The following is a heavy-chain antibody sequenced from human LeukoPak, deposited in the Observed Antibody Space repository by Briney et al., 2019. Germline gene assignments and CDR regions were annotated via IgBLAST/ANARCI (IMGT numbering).Heavy chain of an antibody. Sequence: SVKVSCKASGYTFTGYYMHWVRQAPGQGLEWMGGIIPIFGTANYAQKFQGRVTITADESTSTAYMELSSLRSEDTAVYYCARGDIVVVPAALEPQNWFDPWGQGTLVTVSS. CDR2: IIPIFGTA. V-gene: IGHV1-69*13. CDR3: ARGDIVVVPAALEPQNWFDP. CDR1: GYTFTGYY. J-gene: IGHJ5*02. D-gene: IGHD2-2*01.